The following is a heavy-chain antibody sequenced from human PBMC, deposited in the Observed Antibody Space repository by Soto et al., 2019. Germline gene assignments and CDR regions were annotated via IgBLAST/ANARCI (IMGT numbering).Heavy chain of an antibody. D-gene: IGHD2-21*02. V-gene: IGHV4-61*08. CDR2: IYYSGST. CDR1: GGSISSGDYY. CDR3: ARESGAYCGGDCYSWAFDI. J-gene: IGHJ3*02. Sequence: SETLSLTCTVSGGSISSGDYYWSWIRQPPGKGLEWIGYIYYSGSTNYNPSLKSRVTISVDTSKNQFSLKLSSVTAADTAVYYCARESGAYCGGDCYSWAFDIWGQGTMVTVSS.